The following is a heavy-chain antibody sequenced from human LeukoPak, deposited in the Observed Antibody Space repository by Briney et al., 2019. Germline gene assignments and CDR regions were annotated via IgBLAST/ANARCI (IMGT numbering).Heavy chain of an antibody. J-gene: IGHJ4*02. CDR3: ARDESSGYYYGPFDY. D-gene: IGHD3-22*01. V-gene: IGHV4-4*07. CDR2: IYTSGST. Sequence: PSETLSLTCTVSGGSISSYYWSWIRQPAGKGLEWIGRIYTSGSTNYNPSLKSRVTMSVDTSKNHFSLKLSSVTAADTAVYYCARDESSGYYYGPFDYWGQGTLVTVSS. CDR1: GGSISSYY.